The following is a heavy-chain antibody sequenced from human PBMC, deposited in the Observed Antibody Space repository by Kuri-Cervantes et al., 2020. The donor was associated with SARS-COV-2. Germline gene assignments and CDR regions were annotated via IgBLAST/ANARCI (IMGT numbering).Heavy chain of an antibody. D-gene: IGHD4/OR15-4a*01. V-gene: IGHV1-18*01. Sequence: ASVKVSCKASGYTFTSYGISWVRQAPGQGLEWMGWISAYNDNTNYAQKLQGRVTMTTDTSTSTAYMELRSLRSDDTAVYYCARVFSRLWGSGRYFDLWGRGTLVTVSS. CDR2: ISAYNDNT. J-gene: IGHJ2*01. CDR3: ARVFSRLWGSGRYFDL. CDR1: GYTFTSYG.